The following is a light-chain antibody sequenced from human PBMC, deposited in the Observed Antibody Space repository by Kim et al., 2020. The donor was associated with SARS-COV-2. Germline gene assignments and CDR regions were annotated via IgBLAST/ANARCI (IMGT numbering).Light chain of an antibody. V-gene: IGLV2-23*02. Sequence: GKSITISGTGTSSDVGNYNLFSWYQHHAGKAPKLLIYEVTKRPSGVSDRFSGSKSGNTASLTFAGLQAEDEADYYCCSYAPGSTIIFGAGTQLTVL. J-gene: IGLJ2*01. CDR2: EVT. CDR3: CSYAPGSTII. CDR1: SSDVGNYNL.